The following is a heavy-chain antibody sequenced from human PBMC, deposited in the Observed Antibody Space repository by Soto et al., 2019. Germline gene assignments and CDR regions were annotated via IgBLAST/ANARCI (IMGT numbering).Heavy chain of an antibody. Sequence: GGSLRLSCTTSGFTFGDYALSWVRQAPGKGLEWVGFIRRNAYGGTTDYAASVKGRFTISRDDSKSIAYLQMNSLRTEDTALYSCTRASRLDFDFWGQGTLVTVSS. D-gene: IGHD3-16*01. CDR3: TRASRLDFDF. CDR2: IRRNAYGGTT. CDR1: GFTFGDYA. V-gene: IGHV3-49*04. J-gene: IGHJ4*02.